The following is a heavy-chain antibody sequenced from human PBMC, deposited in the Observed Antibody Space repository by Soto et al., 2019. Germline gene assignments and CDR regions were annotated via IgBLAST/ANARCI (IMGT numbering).Heavy chain of an antibody. D-gene: IGHD1-26*01. J-gene: IGHJ1*01. CDR2: IYYSGST. V-gene: IGHV4-34*01. Sequence: PSETLSLTCAVYGGSFSGYYRGWIRQPPGKGLEWIGSIYYSGSTYYNPSLTSRVTISVDTSQNQFSLKLNSVTAADTAVYYCARSGAPEGVVGTTLDFQHWGPGTLVTVSS. CDR1: GGSFSGYY. CDR3: ARSGAPEGVVGTTLDFQH.